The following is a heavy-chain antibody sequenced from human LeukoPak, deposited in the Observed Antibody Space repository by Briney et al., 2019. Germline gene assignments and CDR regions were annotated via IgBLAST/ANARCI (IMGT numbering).Heavy chain of an antibody. V-gene: IGHV1-2*02. CDR1: GYTLTGYY. D-gene: IGHD6-13*01. CDR3: AIALGELVPDADY. Sequence: GASVTVSCKASGYTLTGYYMHWVRQAPGQGLEWMGWINPNSGGTNYAQKFQGRVTMTRDTSISTAYMELSRLRSDDTAVYYCAIALGELVPDADYWGQGTLVTVPS. CDR2: INPNSGGT. J-gene: IGHJ4*02.